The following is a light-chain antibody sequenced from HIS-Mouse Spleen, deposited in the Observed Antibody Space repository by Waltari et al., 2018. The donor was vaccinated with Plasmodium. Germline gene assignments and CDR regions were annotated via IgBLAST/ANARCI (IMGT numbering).Light chain of an antibody. Sequence: QSALTQPASVSGSPGQSITISCTGTSRDGGGSNYVSWYQQHPGKAPKLMIYDVSNRPSGVSNRFSGSKSGNTASLTISGLQAEDEADYYCSSYTSSSTVVFGGGTKLTVL. CDR3: SSYTSSSTVV. J-gene: IGLJ2*01. V-gene: IGLV2-14*03. CDR2: DVS. CDR1: SRDGGGSNY.